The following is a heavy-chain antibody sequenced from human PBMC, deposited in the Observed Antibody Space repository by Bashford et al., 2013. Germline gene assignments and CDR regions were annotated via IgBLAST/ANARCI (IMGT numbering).Heavy chain of an antibody. Sequence: ASVKVSCKASGYTFTSYAMNWVRQAPGQGLEWMGWINTNTGNPTYAQGFTGRFVFSLDTSVSTAYLQISSLKAEDTAVYYCARGLPKVGIVVVPAAMRPYYYMDVWGKGTTVTVSS. CDR1: GYTFTSYA. J-gene: IGHJ6*03. CDR3: ARGLPKVGIVVVPAAMRPYYYMDV. CDR2: INTNTGNP. V-gene: IGHV7-4-1*02. D-gene: IGHD2-2*01.